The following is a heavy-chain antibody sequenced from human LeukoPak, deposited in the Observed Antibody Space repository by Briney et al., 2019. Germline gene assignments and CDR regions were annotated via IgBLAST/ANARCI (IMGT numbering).Heavy chain of an antibody. Sequence: GESLKISCQASGYTFSDLWIGWVRQAPGKGLEWVSYISSSSSTIYYADSVKGRFIISRDNAKNSLYLQMNSLRAEDTAVYYCARDLMRFLEWVNWGQGTLVTVSS. V-gene: IGHV3-48*04. CDR3: ARDLMRFLEWVN. CDR1: GYTFSDLW. J-gene: IGHJ4*02. D-gene: IGHD3-3*01. CDR2: ISSSSSTI.